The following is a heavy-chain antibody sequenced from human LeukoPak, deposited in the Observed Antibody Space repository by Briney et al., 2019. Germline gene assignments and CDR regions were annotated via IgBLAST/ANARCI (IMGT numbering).Heavy chain of an antibody. V-gene: IGHV3-23*01. D-gene: IGHD2-2*01. CDR3: VRGYAGGIDY. J-gene: IGHJ4*02. CDR2: ITSGGDQT. Sequence: PGGSLRLSCAASGFTFSSYAMSWVRQAPGKGLEWVSTITSGGDQTYYADSVKGRFTISRDNSKSILYLQMNSLRSEDTAVCYCVRGYAGGIDYWGQGTLVTVSS. CDR1: GFTFSSYA.